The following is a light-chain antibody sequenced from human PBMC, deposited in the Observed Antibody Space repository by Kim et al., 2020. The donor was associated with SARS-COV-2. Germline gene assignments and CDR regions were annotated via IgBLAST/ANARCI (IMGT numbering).Light chain of an antibody. CDR1: QDLVNGDGNTY. J-gene: IGKJ5*01. CDR2: DVS. Sequence: VLLTQAPVSLPVTLGQPASISCRSSQDLVNGDGNTYLHWFQQRPGQSPRRLIYDVSKRDSGVPDRFSGSGSGTDFTLRISRVEAEDVGIYYCIQHKDGITVGQGTRLE. CDR3: IQHKDGIT. V-gene: IGKV2-30*01.